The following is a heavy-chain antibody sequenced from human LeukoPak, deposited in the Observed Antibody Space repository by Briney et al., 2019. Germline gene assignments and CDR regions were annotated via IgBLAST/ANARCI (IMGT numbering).Heavy chain of an antibody. CDR1: GFTFSDHY. CDR2: IRNKVNSHTT. V-gene: IGHV3-72*01. Sequence: GGSLKLSCAASGFTFSDHYMDWVRQAPGKGLEWVGRIRNKVNSHTTEYSETVKGRFTISRDDSTNSVYLQMNSLKTEDTAVYYCVAMFRGVGYWGQGTTVSLSS. J-gene: IGHJ4*02. CDR3: VAMFRGVGY. D-gene: IGHD3-10*01.